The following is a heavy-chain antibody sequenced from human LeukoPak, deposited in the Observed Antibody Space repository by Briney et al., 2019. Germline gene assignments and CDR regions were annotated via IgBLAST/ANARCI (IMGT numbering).Heavy chain of an antibody. CDR1: GGSISGSNW. Sequence: SETLSLTCAVSGGSISGSNWWSWVRQPPGKGLEWIGSIYHSGSTYYNPSLKSRVTISVDTSKNQFSLKLSSVTAADTAVYYCARAGGWSYGRSIDYWGQGTLVTVSS. CDR2: IYHSGST. D-gene: IGHD5-18*01. CDR3: ARAGGWSYGRSIDY. V-gene: IGHV4-4*02. J-gene: IGHJ4*02.